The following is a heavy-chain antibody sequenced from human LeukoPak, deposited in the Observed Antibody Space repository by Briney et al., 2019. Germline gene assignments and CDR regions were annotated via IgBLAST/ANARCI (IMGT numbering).Heavy chain of an antibody. CDR2: IWYDGSNK. Sequence: GGSLRLSCAASGFTFSSYGMHWVRQAPGKGLEWVTVIWYDGSNKYYADSAKGRFTISRDNAKNSLYLQMNSLRAEDTAVYYCATDLGSSRPNFWGQGILVTVSS. CDR1: GFTFSSYG. J-gene: IGHJ4*02. CDR3: ATDLGSSRPNF. D-gene: IGHD6-13*01. V-gene: IGHV3-33*01.